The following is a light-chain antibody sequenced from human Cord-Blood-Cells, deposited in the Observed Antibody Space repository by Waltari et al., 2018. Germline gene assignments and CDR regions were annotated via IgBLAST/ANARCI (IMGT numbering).Light chain of an antibody. CDR3: CSYAGSYTFDVV. CDR2: DVS. Sequence: QSALTQPRSVSGSPGQSVTISCTGTSSDVGGYNYVSWYQQHPGKAPKLMIYDVSKRPSGVPDGFSGSKSGNTASLTSSGLQAEDEADYYCCSYAGSYTFDVVFGGGTKLTVL. V-gene: IGLV2-11*01. J-gene: IGLJ2*01. CDR1: SSDVGGYNY.